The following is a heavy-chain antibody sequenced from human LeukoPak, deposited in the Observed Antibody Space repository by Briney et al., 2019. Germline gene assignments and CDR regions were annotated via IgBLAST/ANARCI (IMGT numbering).Heavy chain of an antibody. CDR3: SRGLDFRSGYSFDY. Sequence: SETLSPTCTVSGGSISTYYWSWIRQPPGKGLEWIGYVYYSGSTNYNPSLNSRLTISIDTSRNQFSLKLSSVTAADTAVYYCSRGLDFRSGYSFDYWGQGILVTVSS. V-gene: IGHV4-59*01. J-gene: IGHJ4*02. CDR1: GGSISTYY. CDR2: VYYSGST. D-gene: IGHD3-3*01.